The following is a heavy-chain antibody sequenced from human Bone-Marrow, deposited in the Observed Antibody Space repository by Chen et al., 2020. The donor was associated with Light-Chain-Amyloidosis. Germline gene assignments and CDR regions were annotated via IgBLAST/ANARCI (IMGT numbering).Heavy chain of an antibody. CDR2: MSYSGST. CDR3: ARMFGFCSGGSCYSAYFDY. J-gene: IGHJ4*02. V-gene: IGHV4-39*01. Sequence: QLQLQDSGPGLVRPSETLSLTCTVSGCSISIHSYYWGWIRQPPGKGLEWIGSMSYSGSTYYSPSIKSRVTISVDTPKNQFSLRLNSVTAADTALYYCARMFGFCSGGSCYSAYFDYWGQGALVTVSS. D-gene: IGHD2-15*01. CDR1: GCSISIHSYY.